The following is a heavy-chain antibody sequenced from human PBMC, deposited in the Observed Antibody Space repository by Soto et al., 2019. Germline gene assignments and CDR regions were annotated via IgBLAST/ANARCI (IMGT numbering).Heavy chain of an antibody. Sequence: PSETLSLTCAVSGGSISSGGYSWSWIRQPPGKGLEWIGYIYHSGSTYYNPSLKSRVTISVDTSKNQFSLKLSSVTAADPAVYYCARRYSSRLDYWGQGTLVTVSS. V-gene: IGHV4-30-2*01. CDR2: IYHSGST. D-gene: IGHD6-13*01. CDR3: ARRYSSRLDY. J-gene: IGHJ4*02. CDR1: GGSISSGGYS.